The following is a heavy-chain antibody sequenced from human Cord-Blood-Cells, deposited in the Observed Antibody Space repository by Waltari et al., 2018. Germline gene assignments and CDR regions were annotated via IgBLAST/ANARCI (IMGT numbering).Heavy chain of an antibody. J-gene: IGHJ3*02. CDR3: AIPIHTVTTNDAFDI. CDR2: IYYRAST. CDR1: GGSISSNSYY. D-gene: IGHD4-4*01. V-gene: IGHV4-39*01. Sequence: QLQLQESGPGLVKPSETLSLTCTVSGGSISSNSYYWVWIRTPPGKGREWSGSIYYRASTYYNPSLKGGVTISQDTSKLQFSPKLSSVTDSDAAVYYCAIPIHTVTTNDAFDIWGQGTMVTVSS.